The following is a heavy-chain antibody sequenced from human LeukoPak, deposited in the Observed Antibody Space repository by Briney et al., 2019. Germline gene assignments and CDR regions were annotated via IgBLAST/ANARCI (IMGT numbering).Heavy chain of an antibody. Sequence: SETLSLTCAVYGGSFSGYYWSWLRQSPGKGLEWIGEVTHSGITNSNASLKSRVTMSVDMSKNQFSLKMTSVTAADTAVYYCARVLRYLYWTVDVWSQGTAITVSS. V-gene: IGHV4-34*10. CDR3: ARVLRYLYWTVDV. CDR2: VTHSGIT. CDR1: GGSFSGYY. D-gene: IGHD3-16*02. J-gene: IGHJ6*02.